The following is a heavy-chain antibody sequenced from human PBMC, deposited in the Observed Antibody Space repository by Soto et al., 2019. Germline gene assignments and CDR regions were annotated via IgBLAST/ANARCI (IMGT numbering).Heavy chain of an antibody. CDR2: IIPIFGTA. D-gene: IGHD6-19*01. Sequence: QVQLVQSGAEVKKPGSSVKVSCKASGGTFSSYAISWVRQAPGQGLEWMGGIIPIFGTANYAQKFQGRVTITADESTSTAYMELSSLRSEDTAVYYCARFQAVAAQSDYYYYGMDVWGQGTTVTVSS. J-gene: IGHJ6*02. CDR3: ARFQAVAAQSDYYYYGMDV. CDR1: GGTFSSYA. V-gene: IGHV1-69*01.